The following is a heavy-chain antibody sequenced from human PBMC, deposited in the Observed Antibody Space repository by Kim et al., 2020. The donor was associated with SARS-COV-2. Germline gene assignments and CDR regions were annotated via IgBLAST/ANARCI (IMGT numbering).Heavy chain of an antibody. CDR1: GFTFSSYG. CDR3: ARGRSSSCEDYFDY. J-gene: IGHJ4*02. Sequence: GGSLRLSCAASGFTFSSYGMHWVRQAPGKGLEWVAVIWYDGSNKYYADSVKGRFTISRDNTKNTLYLQMNSLRAEDTAVYYCARGRSSSCEDYFDYWGQGTLVTVSS. V-gene: IGHV3-33*01. CDR2: IWYDGSNK. D-gene: IGHD6-13*01.